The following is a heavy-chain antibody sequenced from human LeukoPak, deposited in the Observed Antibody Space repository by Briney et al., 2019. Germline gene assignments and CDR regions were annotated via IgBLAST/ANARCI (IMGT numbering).Heavy chain of an antibody. CDR3: AKDRDSSSWYQSSDWFDQ. J-gene: IGHJ5*02. Sequence: GGSLRLSCAAYGFTFSSYGMYWVRQAPGKGLEWVAVISYDGSNKYYADSVKGRFTISRDNSKNTLYLQMNSLRAEDTAVYYCAKDRDSSSWYQSSDWFDQWGQGTLVTVSS. V-gene: IGHV3-30*18. CDR1: GFTFSSYG. D-gene: IGHD6-13*01. CDR2: ISYDGSNK.